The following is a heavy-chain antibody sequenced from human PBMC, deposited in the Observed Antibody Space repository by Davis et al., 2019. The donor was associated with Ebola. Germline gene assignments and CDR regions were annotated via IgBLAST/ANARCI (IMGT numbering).Heavy chain of an antibody. CDR1: GYNFNNYW. Sequence: GESLKISCKGSGYNFNNYWIGWVRQMPGKGLEWMGIIYPGDSDTTYSPSFQGQVIISADKSISTAYLHWSGLKASDSAMYYCARLTQTGWGGYYTGVGYNWFDLWGQGTLVTVSS. J-gene: IGHJ5*02. V-gene: IGHV5-51*01. CDR3: ARLTQTGWGGYYTGVGYNWFDL. CDR2: IYPGDSDT. D-gene: IGHD3-3*01.